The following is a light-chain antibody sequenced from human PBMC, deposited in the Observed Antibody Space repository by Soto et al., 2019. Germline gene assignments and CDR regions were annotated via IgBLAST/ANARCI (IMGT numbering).Light chain of an antibody. CDR1: RSFASSY. V-gene: IGKV3-20*01. Sequence: EIVLTQSPGTLSLSPGERATLSCRASRSFASSYLAWYQQKPGQAPRLLIYAASTRATGIPDRFSGRGSGTDVTLTISKLEPEDCAVYYCQQYGSSPPYTFGQGTKLDIK. J-gene: IGKJ2*01. CDR3: QQYGSSPPYT. CDR2: AAS.